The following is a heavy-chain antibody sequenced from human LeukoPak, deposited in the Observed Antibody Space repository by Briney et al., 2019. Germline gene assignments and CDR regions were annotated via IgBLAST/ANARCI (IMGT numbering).Heavy chain of an antibody. D-gene: IGHD3-3*01. CDR2: IIPIFGTA. CDR3: ARNPSPGYDFWSGYSDY. J-gene: IGHJ4*02. CDR1: GGTFSSYA. Sequence: GASVKVSCKASGGTFSSYAISWVRQAPGQGLEWMGGIIPIFGTANYAQKFQGRVTITADESTSTAYMELSSLRSEDTAVYYCARNPSPGYDFWSGYSDYWGQGTLVTVSS. V-gene: IGHV1-69*13.